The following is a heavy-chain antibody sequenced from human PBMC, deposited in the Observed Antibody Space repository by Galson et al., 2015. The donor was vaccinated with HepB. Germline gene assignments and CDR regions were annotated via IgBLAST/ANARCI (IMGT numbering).Heavy chain of an antibody. CDR3: ARDSPPPHMITFGRVVVDGMDV. Sequence: LRLSCAASGFTFSDYYMSWIRQAPGKGLEWVSYISSSSSYTNYADSVKGRFTISRDNAKNSLYLQMNSLGAEDTAVYYCARDSPPPHMITFGRVVVDGMDVWGQGTTVTVSS. CDR2: ISSSSSYT. V-gene: IGHV3-11*06. J-gene: IGHJ6*02. D-gene: IGHD3-16*01. CDR1: GFTFSDYY.